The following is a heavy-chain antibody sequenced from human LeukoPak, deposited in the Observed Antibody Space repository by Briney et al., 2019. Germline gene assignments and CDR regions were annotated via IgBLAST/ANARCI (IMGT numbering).Heavy chain of an antibody. CDR2: ISAYNGNT. Sequence: ASVKVSCKASGYTFTGYHVQWVRQAPGQGLEWMGWISAYNGNTNYAQKLQGRVTMTTDTSTSTAYMELRSLRSDDTAVYYCARITIFGVVITQPLDYWGQGTLVTVSS. CDR3: ARITIFGVVITQPLDY. V-gene: IGHV1-18*01. J-gene: IGHJ4*02. D-gene: IGHD3-3*01. CDR1: GYTFTGYH.